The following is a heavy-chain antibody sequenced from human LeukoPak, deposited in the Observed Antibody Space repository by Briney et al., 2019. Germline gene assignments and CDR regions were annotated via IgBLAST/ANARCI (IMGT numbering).Heavy chain of an antibody. CDR1: GFTVSSNY. CDR3: ARTIAAAGPVDN. D-gene: IGHD6-13*01. J-gene: IGHJ4*02. V-gene: IGHV3-53*01. Sequence: PGGSLRLSCAASGFTVSSNYMSWVRQAPGKGLEWVSVIYSGGSTYYADSVKGRFTISGDNSKNTLYLQMNSLRAEDTAVYYCARTIAAAGPVDNWGQGTLVTVSS. CDR2: IYSGGST.